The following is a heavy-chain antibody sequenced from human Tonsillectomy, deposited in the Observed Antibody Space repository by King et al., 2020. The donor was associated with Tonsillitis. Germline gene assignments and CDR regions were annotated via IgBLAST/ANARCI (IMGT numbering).Heavy chain of an antibody. D-gene: IGHD6-25*01. Sequence: VQLQQWGAGLLKPSETLSLTCAVYGGSFSRYFWSWIRQPPGKGLEWIGEINHSGSTNYNSSLKSRVTISVDTSKNQFSLNLSTVTAADTAVYYCARGRGTSDSSGWLNYYYYYMDVWGKGTTVTVSS. CDR1: GGSFSRYF. V-gene: IGHV4-34*01. CDR2: INHSGST. J-gene: IGHJ6*03. CDR3: ARGRGTSDSSGWLNYYYYYMDV.